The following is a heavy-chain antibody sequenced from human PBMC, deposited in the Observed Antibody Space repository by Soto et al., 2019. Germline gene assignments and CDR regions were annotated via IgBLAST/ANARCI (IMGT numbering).Heavy chain of an antibody. CDR3: AHIPNYYQYDWFDP. V-gene: IGHV2-5*02. Sequence: QITLKESGPPLVKPTQTLTLTCTFSGFSLTTRGVGVGWIRQPPGKALECLALIYWDDDKRYSPSLQSRLSTTKDTSKNQVLLTMTNMDPVDTATYYCAHIPNYYQYDWFDPWGQGTLVSVSS. J-gene: IGHJ5*02. CDR2: IYWDDDK. D-gene: IGHD3-16*01. CDR1: GFSLTTRGVG.